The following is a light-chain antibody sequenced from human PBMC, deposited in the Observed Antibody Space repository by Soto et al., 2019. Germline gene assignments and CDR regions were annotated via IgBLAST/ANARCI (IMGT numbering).Light chain of an antibody. CDR3: SSYISSSTLWV. CDR2: EVS. Sequence: QSALTQPASVSGSPGQSITISCTGTSSDVSGYKYVSWYQQHPGKAPKLMIYEVSNRPSGVSNRFSGSKSGNTASLTISGLQAEDEADYYCSSYISSSTLWVFGGGTKLTVL. CDR1: SSDVSGYKY. J-gene: IGLJ3*02. V-gene: IGLV2-14*01.